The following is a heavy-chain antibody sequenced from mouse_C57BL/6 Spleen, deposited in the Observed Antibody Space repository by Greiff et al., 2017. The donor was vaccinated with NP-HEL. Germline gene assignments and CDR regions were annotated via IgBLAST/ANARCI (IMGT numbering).Heavy chain of an antibody. V-gene: IGHV1-64*01. CDR1: GYTFTSYW. D-gene: IGHD1-1*01. Sequence: QVQLKQPGAELVKPGASVKLSCKASGYTFTSYWMHWVKQRPGQGLEWIGMIHPNSGSTNYNEKFKSKATLTVDKSSSTAYMQLSSLTSEDSAVYYCARTGYGSSYEDYWGQGTTLTVSS. CDR3: ARTGYGSSYEDY. CDR2: IHPNSGST. J-gene: IGHJ2*01.